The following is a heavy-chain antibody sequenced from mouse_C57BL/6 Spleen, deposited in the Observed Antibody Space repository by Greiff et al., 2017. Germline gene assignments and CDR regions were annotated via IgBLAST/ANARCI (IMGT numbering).Heavy chain of an antibody. CDR3: ARKRVYDYDVNYAMDY. J-gene: IGHJ4*01. CDR1: GYTFTSYW. D-gene: IGHD2-4*01. CDR2: IDPSDSYT. V-gene: IGHV1-69*01. Sequence: QVQLQQPGAELVIPGASVKLSCKASGYTFTSYWMHWVKQRPGQGLEWIGEIDPSDSYTNYNQKFKGKSTLTVDKSSSTAYMQLSSLTSEDSAVYYCARKRVYDYDVNYAMDYWGQGTSVTVSS.